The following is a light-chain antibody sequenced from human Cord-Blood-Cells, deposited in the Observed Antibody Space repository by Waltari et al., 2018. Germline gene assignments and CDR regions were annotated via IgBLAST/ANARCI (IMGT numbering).Light chain of an antibody. CDR3: QQYYSTPLT. CDR2: WAS. V-gene: IGKV4-1*01. Sequence: DIVLTQSQDSLAVSLGERATINCKSSQSVLYSSNNKNNLAWYQQKPGQPAKLLIYWASTRESGVPDRFSGSGSGTDFTLTISSLQAEDVAVYYCQQYYSTPLTFGPGTKVDIK. J-gene: IGKJ3*01. CDR1: QSVLYSSNNKNN.